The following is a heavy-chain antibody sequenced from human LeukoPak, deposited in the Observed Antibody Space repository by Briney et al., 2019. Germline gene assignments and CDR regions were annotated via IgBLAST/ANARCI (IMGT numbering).Heavy chain of an antibody. V-gene: IGHV3-74*01. CDR3: ARGLHGPDY. D-gene: IGHD5/OR15-5a*01. CDR1: GFTFSSYW. Sequence: PGGSLRLSCAASGFTFSSYWMEWVRQAPGKGLVWVSRIDSDGSNTNYADSVKGRFTVSRDNAKNTLYLQMSSLRAEDTAVYYCARGLHGPDYWGQGTLVTVSS. J-gene: IGHJ4*02. CDR2: IDSDGSNT.